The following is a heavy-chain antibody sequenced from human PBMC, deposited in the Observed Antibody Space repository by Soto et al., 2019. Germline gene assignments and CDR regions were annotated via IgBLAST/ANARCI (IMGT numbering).Heavy chain of an antibody. Sequence: PGGSLRLSCAASGFSFGSYALSWVRQAPGKGLEWVSTISGSDGKTFYADSVKGRFSISRDTSQSTLYLQMNSLRADDTAMYYCARWSYPDSWGQGTRATVSS. D-gene: IGHD3-10*01. CDR1: GFSFGSYA. CDR3: ARWSYPDS. V-gene: IGHV3-23*01. J-gene: IGHJ5*02. CDR2: ISGSDGKT.